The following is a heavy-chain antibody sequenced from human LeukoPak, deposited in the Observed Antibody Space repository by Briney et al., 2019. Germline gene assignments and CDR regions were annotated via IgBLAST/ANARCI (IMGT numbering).Heavy chain of an antibody. Sequence: PGGSLRLSCAASGFPFRSHWMHWVRQVPGKGLVWVSHISTDGTTTNYADSVKGRFTISRDNAKDTLYLQLNSLRAEDTAIYYCARSLGYSSGRWGQGTLVTVSS. CDR3: ARSLGYSSGR. CDR1: GFPFRSHW. V-gene: IGHV3-74*01. D-gene: IGHD2-15*01. J-gene: IGHJ4*02. CDR2: ISTDGTTT.